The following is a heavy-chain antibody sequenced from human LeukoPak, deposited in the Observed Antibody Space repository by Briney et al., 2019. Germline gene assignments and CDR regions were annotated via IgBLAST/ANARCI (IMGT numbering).Heavy chain of an antibody. D-gene: IGHD2-15*01. CDR2: IYSGGST. CDR3: ARVVVAAITIDAFDI. CDR1: GFTVSSNY. Sequence: GGSLRLSCAASGFTVSSNYMSWVRQAPGKGLEWVSVIYSGGSTYYADSVKGRFTISRDNSRNTLYLQMNSLRAEDTAVYYCARVVVAAITIDAFDIWGQGTMVTVSS. V-gene: IGHV3-66*01. J-gene: IGHJ3*02.